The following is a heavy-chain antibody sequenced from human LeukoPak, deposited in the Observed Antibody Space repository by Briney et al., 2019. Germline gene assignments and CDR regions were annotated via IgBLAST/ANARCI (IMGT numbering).Heavy chain of an antibody. J-gene: IGHJ4*02. D-gene: IGHD6-19*01. CDR3: ARVARPWGISVAGTFDS. CDR1: GFTFSSYA. CDR2: ISYDGSNK. Sequence: GGSLRLSCAASGFTFSSYAMHWVRQAPGKGLEWVAIISYDGSNKYYADSVKGRFTISRDNPQNSLYLQMNSLRAEDTAVYYCARVARPWGISVAGTFDSWGRGTLVTASS. V-gene: IGHV3-30*04.